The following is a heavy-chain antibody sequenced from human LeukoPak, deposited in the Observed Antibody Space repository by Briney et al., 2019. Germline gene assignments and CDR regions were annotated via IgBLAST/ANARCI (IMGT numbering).Heavy chain of an antibody. CDR1: GGSISSYY. CDR2: IYYSGST. J-gene: IGHJ4*02. V-gene: IGHV4-59*08. D-gene: IGHD7-27*01. Sequence: SETLSLTCTVSGGSISSYYWSWIRQPPGKGLEWIGYIYYSGSTNYNPSLKSRVTISVDTSKNQFSLKLSSVTAEDTAVYYCARAPLGTGEIDYWGQGTLVTVSS. CDR3: ARAPLGTGEIDY.